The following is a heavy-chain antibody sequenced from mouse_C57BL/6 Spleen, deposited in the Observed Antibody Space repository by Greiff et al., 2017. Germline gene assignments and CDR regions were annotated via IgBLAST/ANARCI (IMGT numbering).Heavy chain of an antibody. CDR2: ISDGGSYT. V-gene: IGHV5-4*03. CDR3: ARVRYYGSSFDY. CDR1: GFTFSSYA. D-gene: IGHD1-1*01. J-gene: IGHJ2*01. Sequence: EVKVVESGGGLVKPGGSLKLSCAASGFTFSSYAMSWVRQTPEKRLEWVATISDGGSYTYYPDNVKGRFTISRDNAKNNLYLQMSHLKSEDTAMYYCARVRYYGSSFDYWGQGTTLTVSS.